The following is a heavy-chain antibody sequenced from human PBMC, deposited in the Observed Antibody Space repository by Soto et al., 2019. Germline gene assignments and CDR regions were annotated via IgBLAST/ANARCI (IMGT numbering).Heavy chain of an antibody. Sequence: GGSLRLSCAASGFTFSSYGMHWVRQAPGKGLEWVAVISYDGSIGYADSVKGRFAISRDNAKNSLHLQMNSLRAEDTAFYYCVKDESINWYSGHFRHWGQGTLVTVSS. J-gene: IGHJ1*01. V-gene: IGHV3-30*18. CDR2: ISYDGSI. CDR1: GFTFSSYG. D-gene: IGHD6-13*01. CDR3: VKDESINWYSGHFRH.